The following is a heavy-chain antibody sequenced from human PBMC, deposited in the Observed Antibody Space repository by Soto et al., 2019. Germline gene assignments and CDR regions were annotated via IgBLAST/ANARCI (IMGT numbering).Heavy chain of an antibody. D-gene: IGHD3-3*01. J-gene: IGHJ4*02. CDR2: INAGKGNT. V-gene: IGHV1-3*01. Sequence: PGESLKISCKGSGYSFTSYWIGWVRQAPGQRLEWMGWINAGKGNTKYSQKFQGRVTITRDTSASTAYMELSSLRSEDTAVYYCARDNYGSPPNYDFWSGPFDYWGQGTLVTVSS. CDR3: ARDNYGSPPNYDFWSGPFDY. CDR1: GYSFTSYW.